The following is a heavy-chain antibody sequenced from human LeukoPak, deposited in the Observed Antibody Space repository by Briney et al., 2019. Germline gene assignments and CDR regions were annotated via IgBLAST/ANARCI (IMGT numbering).Heavy chain of an antibody. V-gene: IGHV4-61*02. J-gene: IGHJ4*02. CDR3: ARGDYGGNSGVFDY. Sequence: SQTLSLTCTVSGGSINSGSYYWSWIRQPAGKGLEWIGRIYTSGSTNYNPSLKSRVTISVDASKNQFSLKLSSVTAAGTAVYYCARGDYGGNSGVFDYWGQGTLVTVSS. CDR1: GGSINSGSYY. CDR2: IYTSGST. D-gene: IGHD4-23*01.